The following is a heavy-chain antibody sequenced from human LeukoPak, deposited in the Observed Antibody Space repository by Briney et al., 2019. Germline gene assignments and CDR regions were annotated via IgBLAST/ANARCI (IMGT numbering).Heavy chain of an antibody. Sequence: PGGSLRLSCAASGFTFSSYSMNWVRQAPGKGLEWVSSISSSSSYIYYADSVKGRFTISSDNAKNSLYLQMNSLRAEDTAVYYCARDISVRVGANFDYWGQGTLVTVSS. CDR2: ISSSSSYI. J-gene: IGHJ4*02. V-gene: IGHV3-21*01. CDR1: GFTFSSYS. CDR3: ARDISVRVGANFDY. D-gene: IGHD1-26*01.